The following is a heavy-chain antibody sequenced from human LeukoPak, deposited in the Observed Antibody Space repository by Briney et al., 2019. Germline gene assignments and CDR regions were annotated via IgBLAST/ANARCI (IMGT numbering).Heavy chain of an antibody. Sequence: GGSLRLSCATSGFTFTTYWMNWLRQAPGKGLEWVAHTNPGGSEKYYVDSVKGRFTISRDNAKNSLDLQMNSLRAEDTAVYYCARDKHRGYSSSSSDLDYWGQGTLVTVSS. D-gene: IGHD6-6*01. V-gene: IGHV3-7*03. CDR1: GFTFTTYW. J-gene: IGHJ4*02. CDR2: TNPGGSEK. CDR3: ARDKHRGYSSSSSDLDY.